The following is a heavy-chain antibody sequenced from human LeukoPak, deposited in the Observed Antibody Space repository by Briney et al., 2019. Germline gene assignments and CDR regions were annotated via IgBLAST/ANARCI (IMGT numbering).Heavy chain of an antibody. D-gene: IGHD4-17*01. CDR2: ISYIGST. CDR1: GDSMNSHY. J-gene: IGHJ3*02. CDR3: ARDPTTVTKGSDI. Sequence: SETLSLTCTVSGDSMNSHYWSWIRQPPGKGLEWIGYISYIGSTNYNPSLKRRVTISVDTSKNQFSLKLSSVTAADTAVYYCARDPTTVTKGSDIWGQGTMVTVSS. V-gene: IGHV4-59*11.